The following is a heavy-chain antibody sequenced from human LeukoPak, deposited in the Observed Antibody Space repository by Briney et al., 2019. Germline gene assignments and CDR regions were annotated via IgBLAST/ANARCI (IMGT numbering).Heavy chain of an antibody. CDR2: ISSSSSTI. Sequence: GGSLRLSCAASGFTFSSYSMNWVRQAPGKGLEWVSYISSSSSTIYYADSVKGRFTISRDNAKNSLYLQMNSLRAEDTAVYYCAKTDYYGSGSYYGAFDIWGQGTMVTVSS. CDR3: AKTDYYGSGSYYGAFDI. D-gene: IGHD3-10*01. CDR1: GFTFSSYS. J-gene: IGHJ3*02. V-gene: IGHV3-48*04.